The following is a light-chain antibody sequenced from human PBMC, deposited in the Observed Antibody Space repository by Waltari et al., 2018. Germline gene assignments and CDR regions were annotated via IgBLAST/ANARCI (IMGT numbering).Light chain of an antibody. Sequence: DIQMTQSPTSLSASVGDRVTLTCRASQSISSYLNWYQQKPGKAPKLLIYAASSLHGGVPSRFSGSGSGTDFTLTISSLQPEDSATYYCQQSYSSPQNSFGQGTKVEIK. CDR1: QSISSY. V-gene: IGKV1-39*01. J-gene: IGKJ2*03. CDR2: AAS. CDR3: QQSYSSPQNS.